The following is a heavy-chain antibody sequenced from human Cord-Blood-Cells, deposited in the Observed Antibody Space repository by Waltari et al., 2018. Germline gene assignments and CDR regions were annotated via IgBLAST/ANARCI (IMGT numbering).Heavy chain of an antibody. CDR2: IESKTDGGTT. CDR3: TTGYSSSWVDAFDI. J-gene: IGHJ3*02. Sequence: EVQLVESGGGLVKPGGSLRLSCAASGFTFSNAWMSWVRQAPGKGLEWVGRIESKTDGGTTDYAAPVKGRFTISRDDSKNTLYLQMNSLKTEDTAVYYCTTGYSSSWVDAFDIWGQGTMDTVSS. D-gene: IGHD6-13*01. CDR1: GFTFSNAW. V-gene: IGHV3-15*04.